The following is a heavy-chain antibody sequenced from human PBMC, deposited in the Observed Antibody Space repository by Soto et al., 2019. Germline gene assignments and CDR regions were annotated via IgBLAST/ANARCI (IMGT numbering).Heavy chain of an antibody. CDR2: INHSGST. Sequence: QVQLQQWGAGLLKPSETLSLTCAVYGGSFSGYYWSWIRQPPGKGLEWIGEINHSGSTNNNPSLKSRFTISVDTSKIQFSLKLSSVTAADTAVYYCASRGGTTYNWFDPWGQGTLVTVSS. V-gene: IGHV4-34*01. D-gene: IGHD1-26*01. J-gene: IGHJ5*02. CDR1: GGSFSGYY. CDR3: ASRGGTTYNWFDP.